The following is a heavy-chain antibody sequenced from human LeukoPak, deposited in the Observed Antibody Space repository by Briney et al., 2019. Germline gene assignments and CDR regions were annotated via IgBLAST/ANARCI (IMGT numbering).Heavy chain of an antibody. CDR1: GFTFDDYA. V-gene: IGHV3-9*01. CDR2: ITWNSGSI. CDR3: AKDTTATLNYFDY. Sequence: GGSLRLSCAASGFTFDDYAMHWVRQAPGKGLEWVSGITWNSGSIGYADSVKGRFTISRDNAKNSLYLQVNSLRAEDTALYYCAKDTTATLNYFDYWGQGTLVTVSS. J-gene: IGHJ4*02. D-gene: IGHD2-21*02.